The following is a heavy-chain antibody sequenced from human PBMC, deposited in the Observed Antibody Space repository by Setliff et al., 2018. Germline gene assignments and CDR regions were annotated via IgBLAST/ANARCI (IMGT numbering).Heavy chain of an antibody. D-gene: IGHD3-16*02. CDR2: INPSSGRT. Sequence: ASVKVSCKASGYTFTSHYMHRVRQAPGLGLEWMGTINPSSGRTSYAQKFQGRVTMTRDTSTSTVYMDKSSLGSEDTAVYYCARDVFPYRYEGALDIWGQGTMVTVSS. CDR1: GYTFTSHY. V-gene: IGHV1-46*01. CDR3: ARDVFPYRYEGALDI. J-gene: IGHJ3*02.